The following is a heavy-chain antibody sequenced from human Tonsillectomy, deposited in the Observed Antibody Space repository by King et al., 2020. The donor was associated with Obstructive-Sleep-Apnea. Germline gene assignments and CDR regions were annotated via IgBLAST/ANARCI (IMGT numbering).Heavy chain of an antibody. D-gene: IGHD3-3*01. CDR2: IYESGST. CDR3: ARDGYDFWSGYHDY. Sequence: VQLQESGPGLVKPSETLSLTCTVSGYSISSGYHWGWIRQPPGKGLGWIGSIYESGSTYYNPSLKSRVTISVDTSKNQFSLKLSSVTAADTAVYYCARDGYDFWSGYHDYWGQGTLVTVSS. V-gene: IGHV4-38-2*02. J-gene: IGHJ4*02. CDR1: GYSISSGYH.